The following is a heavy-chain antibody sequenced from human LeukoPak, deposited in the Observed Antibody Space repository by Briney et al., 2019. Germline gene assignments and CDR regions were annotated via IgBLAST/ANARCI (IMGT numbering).Heavy chain of an antibody. Sequence: ASVKLSCKASGYTFTSYGISWVRQAPGQGLEWMRWISAYNGNTNYAQNLQGRVTITTDTSTSTAYLELMSLSSDDTAVYYCARASLLDIVVVPAALWGQGTLVTVSS. CDR1: GYTFTSYG. CDR3: ARASLLDIVVVPAAL. CDR2: ISAYNGNT. J-gene: IGHJ4*02. D-gene: IGHD2-2*01. V-gene: IGHV1-18*01.